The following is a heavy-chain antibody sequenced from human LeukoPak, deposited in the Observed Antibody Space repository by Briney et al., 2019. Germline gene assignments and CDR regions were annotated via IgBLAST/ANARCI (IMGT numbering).Heavy chain of an antibody. Sequence: GGSLRLSCTVSGFTFRNYWMAWVRQAPGKGLEWASNIRGDEGVKNSVDSVKGRFTISRDNAKKSLYLQMNSLRVEDTAVYYCARDVGGALDYWGQGTLVTVSS. CDR2: IRGDEGVK. CDR1: GFTFRNYW. D-gene: IGHD4-17*01. V-gene: IGHV3-7*03. CDR3: ARDVGGALDY. J-gene: IGHJ4*02.